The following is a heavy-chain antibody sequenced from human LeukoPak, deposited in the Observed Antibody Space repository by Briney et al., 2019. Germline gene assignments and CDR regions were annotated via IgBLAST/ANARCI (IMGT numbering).Heavy chain of an antibody. CDR3: ARGGDSSGYYYPVFDY. J-gene: IGHJ4*02. V-gene: IGHV4-59*01. CDR2: TYYSGST. CDR1: GGSISSYY. D-gene: IGHD3-22*01. Sequence: PSETLSLTCTVSGGSISSYYWSWIRQPPGKGLEWIGYTYYSGSTNYNPSLKSRVTISVDTSKNQFSLKLSSVTAADTAVYYCARGGDSSGYYYPVFDYWGQGTLVTVSS.